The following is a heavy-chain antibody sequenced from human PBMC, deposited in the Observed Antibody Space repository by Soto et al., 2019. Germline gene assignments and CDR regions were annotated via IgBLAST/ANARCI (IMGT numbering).Heavy chain of an antibody. CDR3: ARDRITGTTGLSDY. CDR2: ISYDGSNK. V-gene: IGHV3-30-3*01. CDR1: GFTFSSYA. D-gene: IGHD1-7*01. J-gene: IGHJ4*02. Sequence: GGSLRLSCAASGFTFSSYAMHWVRQAPGKGLEWVAVISYDGSNKYYADSVKGRFTISRDNSKNTLYLQMNSLRAEDTAAYYCARDRITGTTGLSDYWGQGTLVTVSS.